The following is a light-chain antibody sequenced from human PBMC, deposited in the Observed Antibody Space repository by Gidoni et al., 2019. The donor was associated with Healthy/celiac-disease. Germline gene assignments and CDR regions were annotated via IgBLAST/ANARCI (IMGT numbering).Light chain of an antibody. CDR1: HSISSY. J-gene: IGKJ3*01. CDR3: RQSYSTPPLT. CDR2: AAS. Sequence: DTNRTQHPPSLPSSLGDSVTITCRARHSISSYLNWYQQKPGKDPHQLMYAASSLQSGVPSTFSGSRSGTDDSITISSLQHEEYATYYCRQSYSTPPLTFGPGTKVDIK. V-gene: IGKV1-39*01.